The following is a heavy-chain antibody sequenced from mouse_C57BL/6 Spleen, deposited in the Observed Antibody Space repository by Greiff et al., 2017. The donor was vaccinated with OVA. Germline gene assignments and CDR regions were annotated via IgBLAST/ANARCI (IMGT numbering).Heavy chain of an antibody. CDR3: ARLSVGGTFDY. V-gene: IGHV5-6*01. J-gene: IGHJ2*01. Sequence: EVQLVESGGDLVKPGGSLKLSCAASGFTFSSYGMSWVRQTPDKRLAWVATISSGGSYTYSPDSVKGRFTISRDNAKNTLYLQMSSLKSEDTAMYYCARLSVGGTFDYWGQGTTLTVSS. CDR2: ISSGGSYT. CDR1: GFTFSSYG. D-gene: IGHD1-1*01.